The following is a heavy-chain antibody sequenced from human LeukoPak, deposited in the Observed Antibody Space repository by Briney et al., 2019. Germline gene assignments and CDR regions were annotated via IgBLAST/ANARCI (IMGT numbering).Heavy chain of an antibody. CDR2: INPNSGGT. J-gene: IGHJ4*02. CDR3: ARATDMVATIGY. D-gene: IGHD5-12*01. CDR1: GYTFTGYY. Sequence: GASVKVSCKASGYTFTGYYMHWVRQAPGQGLEWMGWINPNSGGTNYAQKFHGRVTMTRDTSISTAYMELSRLRSDDTAVYYCARATDMVATIGYWGQGTLVTVSS. V-gene: IGHV1-2*02.